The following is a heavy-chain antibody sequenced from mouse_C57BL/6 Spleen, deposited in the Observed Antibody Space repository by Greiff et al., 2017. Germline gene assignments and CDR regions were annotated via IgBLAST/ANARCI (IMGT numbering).Heavy chain of an antibody. CDR3: AREGLGHWYCDV. Sequence: EVKVEESGGGLVKPGGSLKLSCAASGFTFSSYAMSWVRQTPEKRLEWVATISDGGSYTYYPDNVKGRFTISRDNANNNLYLQLSHLKSEATAMYYCAREGLGHWYCDVWGTGTTVTVAS. CDR2: ISDGGSYT. CDR1: GFTFSSYA. J-gene: IGHJ1*03. D-gene: IGHD4-1*01. V-gene: IGHV5-4*01.